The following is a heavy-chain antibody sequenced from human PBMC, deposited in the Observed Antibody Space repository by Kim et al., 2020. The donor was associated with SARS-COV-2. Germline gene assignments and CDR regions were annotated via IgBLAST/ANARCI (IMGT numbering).Heavy chain of an antibody. V-gene: IGHV3-11*06. Sequence: GGSLRLSCAASGFTFSDYYMSWIRQAPGKGLEWVSYISSSSSYTNYADSVKGRFTISRDNAKNSLYLQMNSLRAEDTAVYYCASNSEYQLLENHYWGQGTLVTVSS. CDR2: ISSSSSYT. CDR1: GFTFSDYY. D-gene: IGHD2-2*01. J-gene: IGHJ4*02. CDR3: ASNSEYQLLENHY.